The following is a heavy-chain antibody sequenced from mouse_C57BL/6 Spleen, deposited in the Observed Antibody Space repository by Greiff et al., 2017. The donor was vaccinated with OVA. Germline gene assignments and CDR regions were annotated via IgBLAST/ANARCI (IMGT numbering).Heavy chain of an antibody. D-gene: IGHD1-1*01. V-gene: IGHV1-15*01. J-gene: IGHJ2*01. Sequence: VQLQQSGAELVRPGASVTLSCKASGYTFTDYEMHWVKQTPVHGLEWIGAIDPETGGTAYNQKFKGKGILTADKSYSTAYMELRSMKSEDSADDYSTRGGIITTHVDYWGKGNTLTVSS. CDR3: TRGGIITTHVDY. CDR2: IDPETGGT. CDR1: GYTFTDYE.